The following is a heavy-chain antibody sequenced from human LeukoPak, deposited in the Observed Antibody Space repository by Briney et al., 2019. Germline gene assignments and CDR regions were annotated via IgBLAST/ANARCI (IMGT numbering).Heavy chain of an antibody. CDR1: GFTFSSYA. CDR3: AKDRGSGGSCRDY. CDR2: ISGSGGST. J-gene: IGHJ4*02. D-gene: IGHD2-15*01. V-gene: IGHV3-23*01. Sequence: PGGSLRLSCAASGFTFSSYAMSWVRQAPGKGLEWVSAISGSGGSTYYADSVKGRFTISRDNTKNTLYLQMNSLRAEDTAVYYCAKDRGSGGSCRDYWGQGTLVTVSS.